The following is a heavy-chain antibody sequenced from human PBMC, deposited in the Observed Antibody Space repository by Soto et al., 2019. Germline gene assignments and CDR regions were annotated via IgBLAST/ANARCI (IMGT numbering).Heavy chain of an antibody. Sequence: GASVKVSCKASGYPISDNHIHWVRQAPGQGLEWMGWLNPYSGATKYAPKFQGRVTMTRDTSISTSYMELNGLKSDDTAVYYCATARRGTVSLLADWGQGTLVTVSS. V-gene: IGHV1-2*02. CDR3: ATARRGTVSLLAD. D-gene: IGHD4-4*01. J-gene: IGHJ4*01. CDR1: GYPISDNH. CDR2: LNPYSGAT.